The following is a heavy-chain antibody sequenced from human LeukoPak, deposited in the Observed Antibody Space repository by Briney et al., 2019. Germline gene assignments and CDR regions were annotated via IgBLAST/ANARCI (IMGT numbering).Heavy chain of an antibody. J-gene: IGHJ4*02. D-gene: IGHD6-13*01. V-gene: IGHV3-33*01. CDR1: GFPFSGYG. CDR2: IWYDGSKK. Sequence: GGSLRLSCAASGFPFSGYGMHWVRQAPGKGLEWVAVIWYDGSKKYYADSVKGRFTISRDNSKNTLFLQMDSLRAEDTAMYYCARDRRYSSSWPIDYWGQGTLVTVSS. CDR3: ARDRRYSSSWPIDY.